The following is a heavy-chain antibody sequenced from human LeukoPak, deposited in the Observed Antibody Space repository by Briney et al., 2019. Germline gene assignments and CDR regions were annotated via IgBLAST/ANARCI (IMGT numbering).Heavy chain of an antibody. Sequence: GGSLRLSCAASGFTVDDTYMSWVRQAPGKGLEWVAFIRYDGSNKYYADSVKGRFTISRDNSKNTLYLQMNSLRAEDTAVYYCAKDGRYCSSTSCYLYYYYYYYMDVWGKGTTVTVSS. CDR3: AKDGRYCSSTSCYLYYYYYYYMDV. D-gene: IGHD2-2*01. CDR2: IRYDGSNK. CDR1: GFTVDDTY. J-gene: IGHJ6*03. V-gene: IGHV3-30*02.